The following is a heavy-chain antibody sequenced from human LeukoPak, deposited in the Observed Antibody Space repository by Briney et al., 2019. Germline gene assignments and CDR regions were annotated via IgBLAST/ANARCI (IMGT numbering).Heavy chain of an antibody. V-gene: IGHV4-59*01. J-gene: IGHJ5*02. CDR3: ARMPDILTGLDP. Sequence: PSETLSLTCTVSGGSISNYYWSWIRQPPGKGLEWIAYIYYSGSTNYNPSLKSRVTISVDTSKNQISLKLSSVTTADTAVYYCARMPDILTGLDPWGQGTVATVSS. CDR1: GGSISNYY. D-gene: IGHD3-9*01. CDR2: IYYSGST.